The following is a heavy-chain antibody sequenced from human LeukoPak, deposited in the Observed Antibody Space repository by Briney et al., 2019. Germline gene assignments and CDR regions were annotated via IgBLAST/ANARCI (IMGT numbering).Heavy chain of an antibody. CDR3: AKGNRDSSAFSYYYGRAV. Sequence: GRSLRLSCAASGFTFDDYAMFWVRQAPGKGLEWVSGISWNSKNIGYAASVKGRFTISRDNAKNSLYLQMNSLRAEDTAFYYCAKGNRDSSAFSYYYGRAVGAQGPTVP. J-gene: IGHJ6*02. CDR1: GFTFDDYA. V-gene: IGHV3-9*01. D-gene: IGHD3-22*01. CDR2: ISWNSKNI.